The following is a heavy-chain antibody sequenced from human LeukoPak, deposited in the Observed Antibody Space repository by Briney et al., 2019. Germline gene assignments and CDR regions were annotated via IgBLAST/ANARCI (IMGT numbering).Heavy chain of an antibody. V-gene: IGHV3-49*04. CDR3: TRASYGSGSYSIFDY. J-gene: IGHJ4*02. Sequence: GGSLRPSCTASGFTFGDYAMSWVRQAPGKGLEWVGFIRSKAYGGTTEYAASVKGRFTISRDDSKSIAYLQMNSLKTEDTAVYYCTRASYGSGSYSIFDYWGQGTLVTVSS. D-gene: IGHD3-10*01. CDR2: IRSKAYGGTT. CDR1: GFTFGDYA.